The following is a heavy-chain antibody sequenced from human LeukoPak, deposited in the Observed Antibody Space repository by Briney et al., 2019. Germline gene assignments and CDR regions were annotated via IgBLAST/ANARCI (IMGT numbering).Heavy chain of an antibody. D-gene: IGHD3-10*02. CDR2: IRRSGVST. CDR1: GFTFNTFA. V-gene: IGHV3-23*01. Sequence: QPGGSLRLSCAASGFTFNTFAMSWVRQAPGKGLEWVSGIRRSGVSTYYADSVKGRFTISRVNSKNMLYLQMNSLRAEDTAVYYCARDLNSVRFDCWGQGTLVTVSS. CDR3: ARDLNSVRFDC. J-gene: IGHJ4*02.